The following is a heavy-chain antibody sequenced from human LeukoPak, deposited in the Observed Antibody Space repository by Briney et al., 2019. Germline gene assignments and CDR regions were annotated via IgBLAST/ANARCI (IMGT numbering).Heavy chain of an antibody. CDR2: IYYSGST. CDR1: GGSISSSSYY. J-gene: IGHJ3*02. V-gene: IGHV4-39*02. D-gene: IGHD2-2*01. CDR3: ARDPGTSWPQNI. Sequence: SETLSLTCTVSGGSISSSSYYWGWIRQPPGKGLGWIGSIYYSGSTYYNPSLKSRVTISVDTSKNQFSLKLSSVTAADTAVYYCARDPGTSWPQNIWGQGTMVTVSS.